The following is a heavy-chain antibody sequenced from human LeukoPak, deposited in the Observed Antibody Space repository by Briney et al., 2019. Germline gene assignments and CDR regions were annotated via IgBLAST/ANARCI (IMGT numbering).Heavy chain of an antibody. CDR1: GFTFSSYG. V-gene: IGHV3-30*02. CDR2: IRYDGSNK. Sequence: GGCLRLSCAVYGFTFSSYGMHWVRPAPGKGLEWVAFIRYDGSNKYYADSVKGRFTISRDNSKNTLYLQMNSLRAEDTAVYYCAKDFLGSRDYYYYMDVWGKGTTVTVSS. D-gene: IGHD1-26*01. CDR3: AKDFLGSRDYYYYMDV. J-gene: IGHJ6*03.